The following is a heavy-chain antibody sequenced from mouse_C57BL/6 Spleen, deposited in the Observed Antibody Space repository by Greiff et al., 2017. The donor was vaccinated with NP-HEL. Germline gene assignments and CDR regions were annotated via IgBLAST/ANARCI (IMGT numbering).Heavy chain of an antibody. CDR2: IYPGDGDT. V-gene: IGHV1-82*01. CDR1: GYAFSSSW. CDR3: ARFPAFYYFDY. Sequence: VQLQQSGPELVKPGASVKISCKASGYAFSSSWMNWVKQRPGKGLEWIGRIYPGDGDTNYNGKFKGKATLTADKSSSTAYMQLSSLTSEDSAVYFCARFPAFYYFDYWGQGTTLTVSS. J-gene: IGHJ2*01.